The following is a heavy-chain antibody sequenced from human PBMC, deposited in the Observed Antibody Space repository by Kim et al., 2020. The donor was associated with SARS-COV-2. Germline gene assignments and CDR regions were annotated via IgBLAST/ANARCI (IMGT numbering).Heavy chain of an antibody. CDR1: GFTFSSYA. CDR3: ARGDYDYVWGSYRSVY. Sequence: GGSLRLFCAASGFTFSSYAMHWVRQAPGKGLEWVAVISYDGSNKYYADSVKGRFTISRDNSKNTLYLQMNSLRAEDTAVYYCARGDYDYVWGSYRSVYWGQGTLVTVSS. J-gene: IGHJ4*02. CDR2: ISYDGSNK. D-gene: IGHD3-16*02. V-gene: IGHV3-30*04.